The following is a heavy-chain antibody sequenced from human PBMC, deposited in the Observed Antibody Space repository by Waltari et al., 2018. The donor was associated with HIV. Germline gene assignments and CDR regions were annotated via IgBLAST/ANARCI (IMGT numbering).Heavy chain of an antibody. Sequence: QVHLQESGPGLVKPSETLSLTCTVSGGSLRTSSYYWGWIRRPPGKGLEWIGSIYDSETSYYNPSLKSRVTMSLDTSRNQFSLKLNSVTAADTAVYYCASDDREYCNDSSCWSFDPWGPGTLVTVSS. D-gene: IGHD3-22*01. CDR1: GGSLRTSSYY. V-gene: IGHV4-39*01. CDR2: IYDSETS. CDR3: ASDDREYCNDSSCWSFDP. J-gene: IGHJ5*02.